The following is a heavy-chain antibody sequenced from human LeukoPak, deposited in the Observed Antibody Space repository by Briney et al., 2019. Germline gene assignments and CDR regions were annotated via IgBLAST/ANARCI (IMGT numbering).Heavy chain of an antibody. Sequence: GGSLRLSCAASGFTFSSYSMNWVRQAPGKGLEWVSYISSSSSTIYYADSVKGRFTISRDNAKNSLYLQMNSLRAEDTTVYYCARDRYCSGGSCDYYYYMDVWGKGTTVTVSS. CDR2: ISSSSSTI. CDR1: GFTFSSYS. V-gene: IGHV3-48*04. CDR3: ARDRYCSGGSCDYYYYMDV. D-gene: IGHD2-15*01. J-gene: IGHJ6*03.